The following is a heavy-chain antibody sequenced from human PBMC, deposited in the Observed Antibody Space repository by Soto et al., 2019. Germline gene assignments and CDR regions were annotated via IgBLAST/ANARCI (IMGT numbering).Heavy chain of an antibody. CDR1: GGSINYNSYY. CDR2: IFYTGTT. D-gene: IGHD2-2*01. V-gene: IGHV4-39*02. Sequence: XGTLSLTCSVSGGSINYNSYYWGWIRQPPGKGLEWVGGIFYTGTTYYSPSLKDRVTISVDMSKNSFSLNLTSVTAADTAVYFCARLVVVAPVANAWGQGTLVTVSS. J-gene: IGHJ5*02. CDR3: ARLVVVAPVANA.